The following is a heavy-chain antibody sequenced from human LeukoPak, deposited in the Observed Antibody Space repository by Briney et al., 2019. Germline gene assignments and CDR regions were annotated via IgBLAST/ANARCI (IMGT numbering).Heavy chain of an antibody. CDR1: GFTFSSDA. CDR3: AKDKHCSSTSCLYFDY. J-gene: IGHJ4*02. D-gene: IGHD2-2*01. Sequence: PAGPLRLSFAASGFTFSSDAMSWGPPAPGKGLEWVSAISGSGGSTYYADSVKGRFTISRDNSKNTLYLQMNSLRAEDTAVYYCAKDKHCSSTSCLYFDYWGQGTLVTVSS. V-gene: IGHV3-23*01. CDR2: ISGSGGST.